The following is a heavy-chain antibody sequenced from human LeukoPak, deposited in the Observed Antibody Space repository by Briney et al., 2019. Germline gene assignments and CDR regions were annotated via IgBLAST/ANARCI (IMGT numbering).Heavy chain of an antibody. CDR2: IGTAGDT. J-gene: IGHJ3*02. CDR1: GFTFSSYD. CDR3: ARGGQWLVLGAFDI. Sequence: PGGSLRLSCAASGFTFSSYDMHWVRQATGKGLEWVSAIGTAGDTYYPGSVKGRFTISRENAKNSLYLQMNSLRAEDTAVYYCARGGQWLVLGAFDIWGQGTMVTVSS. D-gene: IGHD6-19*01. V-gene: IGHV3-13*01.